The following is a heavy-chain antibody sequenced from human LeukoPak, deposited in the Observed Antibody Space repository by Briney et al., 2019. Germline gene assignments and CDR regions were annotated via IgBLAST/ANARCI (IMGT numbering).Heavy chain of an antibody. V-gene: IGHV5-51*01. CDR2: IYPGDSDS. D-gene: IGHD2-8*01. CDR1: GYSFTSYW. Sequence: GESLKISCKGSGYSFTSYWIGCVRQLPGKGLELIGIIYPGDSDSRYSPSYQGQVTMSADKSISTAYLQWSSLKATDTAMYYCASPGANGVSNYFDYWGQGTLVTVSS. J-gene: IGHJ4*02. CDR3: ASPGANGVSNYFDY.